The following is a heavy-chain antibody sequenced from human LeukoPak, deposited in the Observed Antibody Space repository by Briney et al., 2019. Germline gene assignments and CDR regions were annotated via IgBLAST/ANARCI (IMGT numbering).Heavy chain of an antibody. CDR1: GYTFTGYY. V-gene: IGHV1-2*02. Sequence: GASVKVSCKASGYTFTGYYMHGVRQAPGQGLEWMGWINPNSGGTNYAQKFQGRVTMTRDTSISTAYMELSRLTSDDTAVYYCARVRRNYDPPYYYYYGMDVWGQGTTVTVSS. D-gene: IGHD1-7*01. CDR2: INPNSGGT. J-gene: IGHJ6*02. CDR3: ARVRRNYDPPYYYYYGMDV.